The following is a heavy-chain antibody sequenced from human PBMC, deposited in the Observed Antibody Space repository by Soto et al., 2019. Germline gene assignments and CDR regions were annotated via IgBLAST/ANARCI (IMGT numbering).Heavy chain of an antibody. Sequence: QVQLQESGPGLVKPSQTLSLTCTVSGGSISSGGFYWSWLRQHQGKGLEWYEYIYYSRSTHYNPSLKIRVTISVDTSKSQSATKLSSVTAADTAVYYGARCPERWPCFDYWGQGTLVTVSS. J-gene: IGHJ4*02. V-gene: IGHV4-31*03. D-gene: IGHD1-1*01. CDR1: GGSISSGGFY. CDR3: ARCPERWPCFDY. CDR2: IYYSRST.